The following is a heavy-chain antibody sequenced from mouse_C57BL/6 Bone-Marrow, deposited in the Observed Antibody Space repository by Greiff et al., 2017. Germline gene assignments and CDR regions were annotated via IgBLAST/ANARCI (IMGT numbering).Heavy chain of an antibody. CDR1: GYTFTSYW. V-gene: IGHV1-72*01. CDR2: IDPTSGGT. D-gene: IGHD1-1*01. Sequence: QVQLQQPGAELVKPGASVKLSCKASGYTFTSYWMHWVKQRPGRGLEWIGRIDPTSGGTKYNEKFKSKATLTVDKPSSTAYMQLSSLTSEDSAVYYCARSNYYGSSYVLGYFDVWGTGTTVTVSS. J-gene: IGHJ1*03. CDR3: ARSNYYGSSYVLGYFDV.